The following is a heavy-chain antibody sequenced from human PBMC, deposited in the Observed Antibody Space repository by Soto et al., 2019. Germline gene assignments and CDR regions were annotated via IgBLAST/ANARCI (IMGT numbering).Heavy chain of an antibody. D-gene: IGHD3-22*01. CDR1: GGSISSGVCY. CDR2: IFYTGRT. CDR3: ARGYYYDSSGSSFQH. J-gene: IGHJ1*01. Sequence: SETLSLTCTVSGGSISSGVCYWGWIRKPPGKGLEWIGSIFYTGRTFYNPSLKGRVTISVDTSKNQFSLKLSSVTAADTAVYYCARGYYYDSSGSSFQHWGQGTLVTVSS. V-gene: IGHV4-30-4*08.